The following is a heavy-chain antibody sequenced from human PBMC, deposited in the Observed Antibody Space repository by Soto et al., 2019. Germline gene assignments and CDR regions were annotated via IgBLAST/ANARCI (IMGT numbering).Heavy chain of an antibody. V-gene: IGHV1-69*13. J-gene: IGHJ4*02. CDR2: IIPIFGTA. CDR1: GGTFSSYA. D-gene: IGHD3-22*01. CDR3: ARVSYYYDSSGQYLFDY. Sequence: VASVKVSCKASGGTFSSYAISWVRQAPGQGLEWMGGIIPIFGTANYAQKFQGRVTITADESTSTAYMELSSLRSEDTAVYYCARVSYYYDSSGQYLFDYWGQGTLVTVSS.